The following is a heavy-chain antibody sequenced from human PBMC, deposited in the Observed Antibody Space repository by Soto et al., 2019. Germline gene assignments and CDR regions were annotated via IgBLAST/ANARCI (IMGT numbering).Heavy chain of an antibody. CDR1: GGSISSYY. J-gene: IGHJ4*02. V-gene: IGHV4-59*01. Sequence: PSETLSLTCTVSGGSISSYYWSWIRQPPGKGLEWIGYIYYSGSTKYNPSLKSRVTISVDTSKNQFSLKLSSVTAADTAVYYCASLASSSSVWYFDYWAQGTLVTVSS. CDR2: IYYSGST. CDR3: ASLASSSSVWYFDY. D-gene: IGHD6-6*01.